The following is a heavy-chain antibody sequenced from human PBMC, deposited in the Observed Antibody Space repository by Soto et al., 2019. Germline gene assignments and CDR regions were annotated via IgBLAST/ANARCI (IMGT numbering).Heavy chain of an antibody. D-gene: IGHD2-8*01. V-gene: IGHV4-34*01. CDR1: GGSLSGYY. CDR2: INHSGST. CDR3: ARGLVLMVYAITKGSGWFDP. J-gene: IGHJ5*02. Sequence: SETPSLTFTFYGGSLSGYYRSWIPQPPGKGLGWIGEINHSGSTNYNPSLKSRVTISVDTSKNQFSLKLSSVTAADTAVYYCARGLVLMVYAITKGSGWFDPWGQGTLVTVSS.